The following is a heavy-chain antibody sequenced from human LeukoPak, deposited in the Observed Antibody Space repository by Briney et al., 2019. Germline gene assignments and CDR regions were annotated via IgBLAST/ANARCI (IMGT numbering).Heavy chain of an antibody. J-gene: IGHJ4*02. CDR3: ARDPLGNSWYYFDY. Sequence: ASVKVSCKASGYTFSDFYVHWVRQAPGQGLEWMGWIHPNSGGTNYAQSLQGRVTMTRDRSISTAYMELSRLTSDDTAVYYCARDPLGNSWYYFDYWGQGTLVTVSS. CDR2: IHPNSGGT. D-gene: IGHD6-13*01. V-gene: IGHV1-2*02. CDR1: GYTFSDFY.